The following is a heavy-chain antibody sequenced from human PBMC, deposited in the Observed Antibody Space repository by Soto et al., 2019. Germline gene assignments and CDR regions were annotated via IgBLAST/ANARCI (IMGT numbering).Heavy chain of an antibody. Sequence: SETLSLTCAVSGGSISTGGYSLSWIRHPPAKGLEWLGYIYDSGSTYYNPSLKSRVTISVDRSKNQFSLKMSSVTDAATAVYYGARAVDFGGTTFACDIWGQGTMGTVSS. CDR3: ARAVDFGGTTFACDI. CDR1: GGSISTGGYS. D-gene: IGHD3-16*01. J-gene: IGHJ3*02. CDR2: IYDSGST. V-gene: IGHV4-30-2*01.